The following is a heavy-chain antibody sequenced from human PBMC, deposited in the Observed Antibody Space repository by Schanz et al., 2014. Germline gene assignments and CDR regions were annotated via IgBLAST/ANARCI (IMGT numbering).Heavy chain of an antibody. V-gene: IGHV3-7*04. Sequence: VQLVESGGGLVKPGGSLRLSCAASGFTFSDHYMDWVRQAPGKGLEWVANIKQHGNEKYYVDSVKGRFTISRDNAKISLYLQMNSLRAGDTAVYYCARGTDWNLHYWGQGALVTVSS. D-gene: IGHD1-1*01. J-gene: IGHJ4*02. CDR1: GFTFSDHY. CDR2: IKQHGNEK. CDR3: ARGTDWNLHY.